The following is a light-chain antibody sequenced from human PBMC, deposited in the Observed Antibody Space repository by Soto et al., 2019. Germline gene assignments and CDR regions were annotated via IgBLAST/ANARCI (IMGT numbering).Light chain of an antibody. V-gene: IGKV3-15*01. Sequence: EIVMTQSPATLSMSPGERATLSCRASQSVGTNLAWFQQKPGQAPRLLIYGASTWASGIPVRFSGSGSGTDFTLTITSLQSEDFAIYYCQQYNTWTWTFGQGTK. CDR2: GAS. CDR3: QQYNTWTWT. J-gene: IGKJ1*01. CDR1: QSVGTN.